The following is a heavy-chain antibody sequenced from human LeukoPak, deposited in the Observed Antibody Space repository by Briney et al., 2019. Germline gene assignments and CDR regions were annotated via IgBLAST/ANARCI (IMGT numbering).Heavy chain of an antibody. CDR3: ASNYYDSSGYYDHRFDY. D-gene: IGHD3-22*01. J-gene: IGHJ4*02. CDR1: GFTFSSYW. V-gene: IGHV3-7*01. Sequence: PGGSLRLSCAASGFTFSSYWVSWVRQAPGPGLGCVANIKQAVSEKSYVASVTGRFTISRDNTQHSLYLPMSSQRAEYTAVYYCASNYYDSSGYYDHRFDYWGQGTLVTVSS. CDR2: IKQAVSEK.